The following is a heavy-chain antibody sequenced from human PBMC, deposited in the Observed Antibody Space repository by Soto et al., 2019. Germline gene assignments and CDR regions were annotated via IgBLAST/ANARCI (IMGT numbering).Heavy chain of an antibody. Sequence: QVQLQESGPGLVKPSQTLSLTCTVSGGSISSGNYYWSWIRQPPGKGLEWIGYIYYSGSTYYNLYLKCRFTISVDSSKSQFSLKLSSVTAADTAVYYCAREPYYYDSSGYYWWGQGTLVTVSS. CDR1: GGSISSGNYY. J-gene: IGHJ4*02. D-gene: IGHD3-22*01. CDR2: IYYSGST. CDR3: AREPYYYDSSGYYW. V-gene: IGHV4-30-4*01.